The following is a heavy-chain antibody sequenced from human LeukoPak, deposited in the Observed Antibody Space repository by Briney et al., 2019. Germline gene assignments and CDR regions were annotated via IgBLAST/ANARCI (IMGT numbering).Heavy chain of an antibody. Sequence: GGSLRLSCAASGFTFSSYAMSWVRQAPGKGLEWVSGISGSGGSTYHADSVKGRFTISRDNSKNTLYLQMNSLRAEDTAVYYCAKPSRDGYNRGFDYWGQGTLVTVSS. CDR1: GFTFSSYA. J-gene: IGHJ4*02. V-gene: IGHV3-23*01. CDR2: ISGSGGST. D-gene: IGHD5-24*01. CDR3: AKPSRDGYNRGFDY.